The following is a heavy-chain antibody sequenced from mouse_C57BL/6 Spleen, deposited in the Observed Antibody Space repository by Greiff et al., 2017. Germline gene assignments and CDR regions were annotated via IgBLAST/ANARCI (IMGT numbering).Heavy chain of an antibody. CDR2: ISSGSSTI. J-gene: IGHJ3*01. D-gene: IGHD4-1*01. CDR1: GFTFSDYG. V-gene: IGHV5-17*01. Sequence: EVQRVESGGGLVKPGGSLKLSCAASGFTFSDYGMQWVRQAPEKGLEWVAYISSGSSTIYYADTVKGRFTISRDNAKNTLFLKMTSLRSEYTAMYYCGTNWDWAYWGQGTLVTVAA. CDR3: GTNWDWAY.